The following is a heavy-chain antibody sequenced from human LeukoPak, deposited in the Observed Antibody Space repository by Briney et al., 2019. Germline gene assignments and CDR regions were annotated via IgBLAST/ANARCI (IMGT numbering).Heavy chain of an antibody. CDR1: GYTFSDYG. J-gene: IGHJ4*02. CDR3: ARDRVVAAYYFDY. D-gene: IGHD2-15*01. Sequence: GGSLRLSCEASGYTFSDYGMHWVRQAPGKGLEWVAVISYDGSNKYYADSVKGRFTISRDNSKNTLYLQMNSLRAEDTAVYYCARDRVVAAYYFDYWGQGTLVTVSS. CDR2: ISYDGSNK. V-gene: IGHV3-30*03.